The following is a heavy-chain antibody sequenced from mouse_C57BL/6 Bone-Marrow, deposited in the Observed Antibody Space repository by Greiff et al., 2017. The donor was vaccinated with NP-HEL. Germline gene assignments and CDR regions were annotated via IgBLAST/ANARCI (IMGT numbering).Heavy chain of an antibody. CDR3: ARRDYDYPYYYAMDY. Sequence: VQLQQSGAELVRPGTSVKVSCKASGYAFTNYLIEWVKQRPGQGLEWIGVINPGSGGTNYNEKFKGKATLTADKSSSTAYMQLSSLTSEDSAVYFWARRDYDYPYYYAMDYWGQGTSVTVSS. CDR1: GYAFTNYL. CDR2: INPGSGGT. J-gene: IGHJ4*01. D-gene: IGHD2-4*01. V-gene: IGHV1-54*01.